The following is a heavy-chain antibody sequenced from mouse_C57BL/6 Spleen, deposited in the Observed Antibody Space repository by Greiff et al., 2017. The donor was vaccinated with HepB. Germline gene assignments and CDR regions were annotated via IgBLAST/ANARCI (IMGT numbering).Heavy chain of an antibody. J-gene: IGHJ2*01. CDR2: ISSGGSYT. CDR1: GFTFSSYG. CDR3: ARQGESGFDY. V-gene: IGHV5-6*01. Sequence: EVNLVESGGDLVKPGGSLKLSCAASGFTFSSYGMSWVRQTPDKRLEWVATISSGGSYTYYPDSVKGRFTISRDNAKNTLYLQMSSLKSEDTAMYYCARQGESGFDYWGQGTTLTVSS. D-gene: IGHD3-1*01.